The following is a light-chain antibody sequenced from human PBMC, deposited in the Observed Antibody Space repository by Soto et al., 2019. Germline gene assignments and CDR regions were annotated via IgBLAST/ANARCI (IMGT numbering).Light chain of an antibody. V-gene: IGKV1-17*01. Sequence: DIQMTQFPSSLSASVGDRVTITCRASQGIRNDLAWNQLKPGKAPKRLIYAASSLQSGVPSRFSGSGSGTEFTLAISSLQPEDFATFYCLQHSTYPLTFGQGTKVEIK. CDR2: AAS. CDR1: QGIRND. CDR3: LQHSTYPLT. J-gene: IGKJ1*01.